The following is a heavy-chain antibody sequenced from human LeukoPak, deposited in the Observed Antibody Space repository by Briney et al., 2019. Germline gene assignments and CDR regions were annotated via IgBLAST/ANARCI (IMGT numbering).Heavy chain of an antibody. CDR3: SRNCTSGSCHEAFDP. D-gene: IGHD2-15*01. J-gene: IGHJ5*02. CDR1: GGSISSGSYY. Sequence: SGTLSLTCTVSGGSISSGSYYWAWIRQPPGKGLEWIGTIYYTGSPYYNPSLKSRVTISVDTSKKQFSLKLSSVTAADTAVYYCSRNCTSGSCHEAFDPWGQGTLVTVSS. CDR2: IYYTGSP. V-gene: IGHV4-39*01.